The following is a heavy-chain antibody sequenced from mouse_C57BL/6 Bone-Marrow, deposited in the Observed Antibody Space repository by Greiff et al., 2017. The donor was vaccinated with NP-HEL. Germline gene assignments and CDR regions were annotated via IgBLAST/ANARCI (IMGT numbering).Heavy chain of an antibody. Sequence: EVQLVESGPELVKPGASVKISCTASGFSFTGYYMPWVKQSHGNILDWIASIYHYNGDSCYPQKFKGKVTLTVDKSYSTAYMELRSLTSEDSAVYYCERRGRLESFAYWGQGTLVTVSA. CDR2: IYHYNGDS. D-gene: IGHD2-4*01. J-gene: IGHJ3*01. CDR3: ERRGRLESFAY. CDR1: GFSFTGYY. V-gene: IGHV1-31*01.